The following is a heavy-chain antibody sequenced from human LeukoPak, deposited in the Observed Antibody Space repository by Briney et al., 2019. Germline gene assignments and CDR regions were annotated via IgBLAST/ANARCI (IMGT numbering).Heavy chain of an antibody. D-gene: IGHD7-27*01. CDR2: IKYDGSGK. V-gene: IGHV3-7*01. CDR1: GFTFSSHW. Sequence: GGSLRLSCAASGFTFSSHWMSWVRQGPGKGLEWVANIKYDGSGKYYMDSVKGRFTVSRDNAKNSLYLQLSSLRAEDTAVYYCVRDFTWTTGDEIWGRGTLVTVSS. CDR3: VRDFTWTTGDEI. J-gene: IGHJ4*02.